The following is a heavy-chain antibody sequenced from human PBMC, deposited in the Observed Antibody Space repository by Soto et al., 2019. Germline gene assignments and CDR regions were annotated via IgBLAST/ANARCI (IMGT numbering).Heavy chain of an antibody. CDR1: GGSVSSSSYY. D-gene: IGHD3-10*01. J-gene: IGHJ6*03. Sequence: SETLSLTCTVSGGSVSSSSYYWGWVRQPPGKGLEWIGKIYYSGSTNYNPSLKSRVTISVDKSKNQFSLKLSSVTAADTAVYYCARLLWFGELSTYYYYYMDVWGKGTTVTVSS. V-gene: IGHV4-39*07. CDR3: ARLLWFGELSTYYYYYMDV. CDR2: IYYSGST.